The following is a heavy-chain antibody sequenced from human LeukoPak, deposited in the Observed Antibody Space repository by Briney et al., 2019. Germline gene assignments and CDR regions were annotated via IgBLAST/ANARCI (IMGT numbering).Heavy chain of an antibody. V-gene: IGHV1-2*02. CDR2: INPNSGGT. J-gene: IGHJ4*02. CDR1: GYTFTGYY. D-gene: IGHD6-19*01. CDR3: ARADSSGWSESFDY. Sequence: ASVKVSCKASGYTFTGYYMHWVRQAPGQGLERMGWINPNSGGTNYAQKFQGRVTMTRDTSISTAYMELGRLRSDDTAVYYCARADSSGWSESFDYWGQGTLVTVSS.